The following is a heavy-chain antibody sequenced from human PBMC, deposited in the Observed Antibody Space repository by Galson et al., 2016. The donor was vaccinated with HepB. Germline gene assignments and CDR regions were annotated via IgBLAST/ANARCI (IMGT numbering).Heavy chain of an antibody. CDR3: ARDLLWFFYGMDV. CDR2: ISGDGSTM. J-gene: IGHJ6*02. V-gene: IGHV3-48*02. Sequence: SLRLSCAASGFTFSIYSINWVRQAPGKGLEWLSYISGDGSTMYYADSVKGRFTISRDNAKNSVFLQMNSLRDEDTAVYYCARDLLWFFYGMDVWGQRTTVTVSS. CDR1: GFTFSIYS. D-gene: IGHD3-10*01.